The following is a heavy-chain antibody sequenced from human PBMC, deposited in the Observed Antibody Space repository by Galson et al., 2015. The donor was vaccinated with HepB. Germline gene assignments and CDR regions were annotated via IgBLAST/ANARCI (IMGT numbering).Heavy chain of an antibody. D-gene: IGHD3-22*01. J-gene: IGHJ5*02. CDR3: ARGGPGGMIVENWFDP. Sequence: SLRLSCAASGFTFSSYGMHWVRQAPGKGLEWVAVIWYDGSNKYYADSVKGRFTISRDNSKNTLYLQMNSLRAEDTAVYYCARGGPGGMIVENWFDPGGQGTLGTVSS. CDR1: GFTFSSYG. V-gene: IGHV3-33*08. CDR2: IWYDGSNK.